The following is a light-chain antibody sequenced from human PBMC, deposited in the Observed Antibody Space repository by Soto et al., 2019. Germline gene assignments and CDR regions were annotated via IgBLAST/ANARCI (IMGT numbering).Light chain of an antibody. V-gene: IGKV3-20*01. CDR1: QSVSSSY. J-gene: IGKJ1*01. CDR3: QQYGISPQT. Sequence: EIVLTQSPGTLSLSPGERATLSCRASQSVSSSYLAWYQQKPGQAPRLLIYGASSRATGIPDRFSGSGSGTDFTLTISRLESEDFAVYYCQQYGISPQTFGQGA. CDR2: GAS.